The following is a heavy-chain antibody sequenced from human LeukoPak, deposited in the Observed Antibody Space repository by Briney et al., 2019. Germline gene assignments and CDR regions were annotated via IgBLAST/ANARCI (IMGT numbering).Heavy chain of an antibody. CDR2: IIGSGGST. CDR1: GFTFSSYA. Sequence: GGSLRLSCAASGFTFSSYAMSWVRQAPGKGLEGVSSIIGSGGSTYYADSVKGRFTISRDNSKNTLYLQMNSLRAEDTALYYCARESQAETFDYWGQGTLVTVSS. CDR3: ARESQAETFDY. V-gene: IGHV3-23*01. J-gene: IGHJ4*02.